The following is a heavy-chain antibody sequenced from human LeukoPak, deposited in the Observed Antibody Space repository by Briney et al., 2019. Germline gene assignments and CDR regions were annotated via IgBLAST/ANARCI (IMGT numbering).Heavy chain of an antibody. CDR1: GFTFSNAW. J-gene: IGHJ4*02. Sequence: GGSLRLSCAASGFTFSNAWMCSVRPPPGKGVEWVGRIKSKTDGGTTDYAAHVKGRFTISRDDSKNTLYLQMNSLKTEDTAVYYCTTTKLLWSGESVDYWGQGTLVTVSS. D-gene: IGHD3-10*01. V-gene: IGHV3-15*01. CDR3: TTTKLLWSGESVDY. CDR2: IKSKTDGGTT.